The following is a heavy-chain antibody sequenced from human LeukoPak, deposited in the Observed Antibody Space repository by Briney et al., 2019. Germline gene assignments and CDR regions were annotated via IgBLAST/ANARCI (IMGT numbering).Heavy chain of an antibody. V-gene: IGHV3-7*01. J-gene: IGHJ6*03. D-gene: IGHD1-26*01. CDR3: ERDPYSGNYGNYYYYTWTS. CDR1: GFTFSSYW. Sequence: GGSLRLSCAASGFTFSSYWMSWVRQAPGKGLDWVSNINQDGSKKYYVDSVNGRFTISRDNAKNSLYLQMNSLGPEETAVYYCERDPYSGNYGNYYYYTWTSGAKGPRSPSP. CDR2: INQDGSKK.